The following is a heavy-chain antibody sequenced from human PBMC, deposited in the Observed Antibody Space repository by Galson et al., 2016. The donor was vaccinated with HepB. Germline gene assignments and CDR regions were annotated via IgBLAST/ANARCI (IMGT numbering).Heavy chain of an antibody. Sequence: SLRLSCAASGITFSSSGMIWVRQAPGKGLEGVSGIIGSGGRTYYADSVKGRFTISRDNSKNTLYLQMNSLRAEDTAVYYCAKDGDGYNERANWYFDLWGRGTLVTVSS. CDR2: IIGSGGRT. V-gene: IGHV3-23*01. CDR3: AKDGDGYNERANWYFDL. D-gene: IGHD5-24*01. CDR1: GITFSSSG. J-gene: IGHJ2*01.